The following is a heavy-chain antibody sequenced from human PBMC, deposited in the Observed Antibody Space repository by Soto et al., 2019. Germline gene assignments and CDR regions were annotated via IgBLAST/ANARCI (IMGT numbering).Heavy chain of an antibody. J-gene: IGHJ4*02. D-gene: IGHD3-10*01. V-gene: IGHV3-53*01. CDR1: GFTVSSNY. CDR3: ARDGEFSPGKDY. Sequence: GESLKISCAASGFTVSSNYMSWVRQAPGKGLEWVSVIYSGGSTYYADSVKGRFTISRDNSKNTLYLQMNSLRAEDTAVYYCARDGEFSPGKDYWGQGTLVTVSS. CDR2: IYSGGST.